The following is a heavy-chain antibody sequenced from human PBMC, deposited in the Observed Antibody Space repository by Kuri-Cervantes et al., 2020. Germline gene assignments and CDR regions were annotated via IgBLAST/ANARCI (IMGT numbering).Heavy chain of an antibody. Sequence: SETLSLTCAVYGGSFSDYYWSWIRQPPGKGLEWIGEINHSGSTNYNPPLKSRVTISVDTSKNQFSLKLSSVTAADTAVYYCARLLSPGPYGSGTTRDYWGQGTLVTVSS. CDR2: INHSGST. V-gene: IGHV4-34*01. J-gene: IGHJ4*02. CDR3: ARLLSPGPYGSGTTRDY. D-gene: IGHD3-10*01. CDR1: GGSFSDYY.